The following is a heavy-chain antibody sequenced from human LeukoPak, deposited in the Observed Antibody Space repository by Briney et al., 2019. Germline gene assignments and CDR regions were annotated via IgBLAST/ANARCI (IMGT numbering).Heavy chain of an antibody. V-gene: IGHV4-59*01. D-gene: IGHD1-26*01. CDR1: GGSISSYY. J-gene: IGHJ4*02. Sequence: SETLSLTCTVSGGSISSYYWSWIRQPPGKGLEWIGYIYYSGSTNYNPSLKRRVTISVDTSKNQFSLKLSSVTAADTAVYYCARTVGATTIDYWGQGTLVTVSS. CDR2: IYYSGST. CDR3: ARTVGATTIDY.